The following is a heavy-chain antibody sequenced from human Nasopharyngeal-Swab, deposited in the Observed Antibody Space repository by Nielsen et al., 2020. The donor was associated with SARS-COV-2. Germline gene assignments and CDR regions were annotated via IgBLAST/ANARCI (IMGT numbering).Heavy chain of an antibody. D-gene: IGHD4-11*01. J-gene: IGHJ6*02. CDR2: INPSGGST. CDR3: AAYSSGPYYYYYGMDV. V-gene: IGHV1-46*01. CDR1: GYTFTSYY. Sequence: ASVKVSCKASGYTFTSYYMHWVRQAPGQGLEWMGIINPSGGSTSYAQKFQGRVTITRDMSTSTAYMELSSLRSEDTAVYYCAAYSSGPYYYYYGMDVWGQGTTVTVSS.